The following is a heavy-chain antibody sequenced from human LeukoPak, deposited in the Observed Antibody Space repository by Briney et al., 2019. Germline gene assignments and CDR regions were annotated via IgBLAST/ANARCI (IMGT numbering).Heavy chain of an antibody. D-gene: IGHD6-19*01. Sequence: SETLSLTCAVSGGSISSYYWSWVRQPPGKALEWIGDIYYSGGTKYNPYLKSRVTISVDTSKNQFSLKLTSVTAADTAVYYCARQLSSGWYYFDYWGQGTLVTVSS. CDR3: ARQLSSGWYYFDY. J-gene: IGHJ4*01. V-gene: IGHV4-59*08. CDR1: GGSISSYY. CDR2: IYYSGGT.